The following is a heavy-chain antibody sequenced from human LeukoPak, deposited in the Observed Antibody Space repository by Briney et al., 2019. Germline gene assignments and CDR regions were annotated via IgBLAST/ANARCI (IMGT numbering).Heavy chain of an antibody. D-gene: IGHD1-1*01. CDR1: GYTFTSYG. V-gene: IGHV1-18*01. Sequence: ASVKVSCKASGYTFTSYGIGWVRQAPGQGLEWMGWISAYNGNTNYAQKLQGRVTMTTDTSTSTAYMELRSLRSDDTAVYYCARGGMYNWDEGIYFDYWGQGTLVTVSS. J-gene: IGHJ4*02. CDR3: ARGGMYNWDEGIYFDY. CDR2: ISAYNGNT.